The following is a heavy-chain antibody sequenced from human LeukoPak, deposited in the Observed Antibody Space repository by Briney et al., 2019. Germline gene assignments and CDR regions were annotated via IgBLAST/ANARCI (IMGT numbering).Heavy chain of an antibody. CDR3: ARDRDLVASEY. V-gene: IGHV3-66*01. J-gene: IGHJ4*02. Sequence: PGGSLRLSCAASGFTVSNSYMTWVRQAPGKGLEWLSVIYSAGATYYADSVKGRFTISRDNSKNTLYLQMNSLGVEDTAMYFCARDRDLVASEYWGQGTLVTVSS. CDR2: IYSAGAT. D-gene: IGHD2-15*01. CDR1: GFTVSNSY.